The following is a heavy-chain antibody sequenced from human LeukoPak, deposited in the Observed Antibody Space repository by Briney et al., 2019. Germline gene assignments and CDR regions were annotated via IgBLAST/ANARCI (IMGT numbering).Heavy chain of an antibody. CDR2: IYYNGRSRNT. D-gene: IGHD5/OR15-5a*01. CDR3: ANSLPTASTRNYFDY. J-gene: IGHJ4*02. V-gene: IGHV4-31*03. Sequence: PSETLSLTCSVSDDSISRRGYYWSCIRQRPGMGLEWMGYIYYNGRSRNTYYNLALKGRVTMSIDTGEKHFSLRLTSVTAADPAVYYCANSLPTASTRNYFDYWGKGTLVIVSS. CDR1: DDSISRRGYY.